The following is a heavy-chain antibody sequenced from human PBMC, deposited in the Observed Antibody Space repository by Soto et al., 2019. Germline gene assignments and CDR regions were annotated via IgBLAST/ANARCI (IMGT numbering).Heavy chain of an antibody. D-gene: IGHD3-22*01. CDR2: TSYDGSNK. J-gene: IGHJ4*02. CDR3: ARIGSPPFYDSSGYSYFDY. Sequence: GGSLRLSCAASGFTFSSYAMHWVRQAPGKGLEWVAVTSYDGSNKYYADSVKGRFTISRDNSKNTLYLQMNSLRAEDTAVYYCARIGSPPFYDSSGYSYFDYWGQGTLVTVSS. CDR1: GFTFSSYA. V-gene: IGHV3-30-3*01.